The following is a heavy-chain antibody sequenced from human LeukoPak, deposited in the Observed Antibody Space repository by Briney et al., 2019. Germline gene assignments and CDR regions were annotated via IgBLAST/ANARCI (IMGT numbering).Heavy chain of an antibody. CDR2: IAAGGNDK. CDR3: AREVWYQFDH. CDR1: GFTFRKYW. D-gene: IGHD6-13*01. J-gene: IGHJ4*02. Sequence: PGGSLGLSCVASGFTFRKYWMAWVRQAPGQGLEWVATIAAGGNDKDYEDSVKGRFTISRDDAQNSLYLRINSLRAEDTAVYYCAREVWYQFDHWGQGALVTVSS. V-gene: IGHV3-7*03.